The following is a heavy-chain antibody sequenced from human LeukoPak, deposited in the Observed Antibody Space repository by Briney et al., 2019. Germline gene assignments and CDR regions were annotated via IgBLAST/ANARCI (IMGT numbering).Heavy chain of an antibody. CDR1: SYTFTNYG. D-gene: IGHD1-26*01. CDR2: ISAYNGVT. V-gene: IGHV1-18*01. J-gene: IGHJ4*02. CDR3: ARWDRGSNSELDY. Sequence: ASVKVSCKASSYTFTNYGINWVRQAPGQGLEWMGWISAYNGVTKSAQSLRGRVTMTTDTSTSTAYMELRNLRSDDTAMYYCARWDRGSNSELDYWGQGSLVLVSS.